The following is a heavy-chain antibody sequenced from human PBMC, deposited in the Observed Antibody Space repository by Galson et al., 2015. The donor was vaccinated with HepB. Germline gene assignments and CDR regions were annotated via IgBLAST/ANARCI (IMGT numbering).Heavy chain of an antibody. Sequence: QSGAEVKKPGESLRISCKASGYRFLNYWITWVRQMPGKGLEWMGRIDPSDSYTKYSPPFQGQVTMSADNSISTAYLQWSSLKASDTAIYYCATQEGYCSGTSCYGPHSFDNWGQGTPVTVSS. CDR3: ATQEGYCSGTSCYGPHSFDN. J-gene: IGHJ4*02. CDR2: IDPSDSYT. CDR1: GYRFLNYW. D-gene: IGHD2-2*01. V-gene: IGHV5-10-1*01.